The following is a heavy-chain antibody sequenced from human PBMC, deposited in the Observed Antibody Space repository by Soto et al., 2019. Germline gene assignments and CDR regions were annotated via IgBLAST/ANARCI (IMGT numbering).Heavy chain of an antibody. Sequence: PGGSLRLSCAASGFTFSSYAMHWVRQAPGKGLEWVAVISYDGSNKYYADSVKGRFTISRDNSKNTLYLQMNSLRAEDTAVYYCARDLGEITGTTIAYYYYGMDVWGQGTTVTVSS. V-gene: IGHV3-30-3*01. J-gene: IGHJ6*02. CDR3: ARDLGEITGTTIAYYYYGMDV. CDR1: GFTFSSYA. CDR2: ISYDGSNK. D-gene: IGHD1-7*01.